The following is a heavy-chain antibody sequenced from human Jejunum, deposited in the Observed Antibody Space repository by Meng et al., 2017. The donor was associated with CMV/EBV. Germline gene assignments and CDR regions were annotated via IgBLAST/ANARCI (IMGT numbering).Heavy chain of an antibody. V-gene: IGHV3-23*01. CDR1: FSTYA. J-gene: IGHJ6*02. Sequence: FSTYAMNWVRQAPGKGPEWVAGISKSGDSTYYADSVKGRFTISRDNSKTMLFLRMDSLRAEDTAVYYCAKEKYGGAGWAFYHGIDVWGQGTTVTVSS. D-gene: IGHD5-12*01. CDR3: AKEKYGGAGWAFYHGIDV. CDR2: ISKSGDST.